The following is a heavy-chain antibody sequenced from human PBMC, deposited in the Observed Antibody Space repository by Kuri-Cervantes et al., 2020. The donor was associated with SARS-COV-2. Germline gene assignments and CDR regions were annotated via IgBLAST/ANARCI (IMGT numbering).Heavy chain of an antibody. Sequence: GGSLRLSCAASGFMFSRYWMSWVRQAPGKGLEWVANINEDGSEKYYVDSVKGRFTISRDNAKNSLYLQMSSLRVEDTAVYYCTRMSSGGCPDYWGQGTLVTVSS. D-gene: IGHD2-15*01. CDR3: TRMSSGGCPDY. CDR2: INEDGSEK. J-gene: IGHJ4*02. CDR1: GFMFSRYW. V-gene: IGHV3-7*01.